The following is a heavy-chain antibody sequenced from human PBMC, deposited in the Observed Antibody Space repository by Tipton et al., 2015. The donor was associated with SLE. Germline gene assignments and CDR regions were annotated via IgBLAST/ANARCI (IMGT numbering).Heavy chain of an antibody. D-gene: IGHD4-17*01. CDR2: FFYTGSS. V-gene: IGHV4-39*07. CDR3: QGVHGDPRGYYYGMDV. Sequence: TLSLTCTVSGGSIRSFRYYWGWIRQPPGKGLEWIGSFFYTGSSYYNSSLPSLESRVTISLDTSKKQFSLNLTSVTAADTAVYYCQGVHGDPRGYYYGMDVWGQGTTVTVSS. J-gene: IGHJ6*02. CDR1: GGSIRSFRYY.